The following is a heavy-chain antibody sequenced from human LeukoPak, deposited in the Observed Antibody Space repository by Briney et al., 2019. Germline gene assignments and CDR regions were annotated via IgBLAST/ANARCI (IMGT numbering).Heavy chain of an antibody. D-gene: IGHD6-19*01. CDR1: GGSFSGYY. CDR3: ARAARGISGSDY. V-gene: IGHV4-34*01. Sequence: SETLSLTCAVYGGSFSGYYWSWIRQPPGKGLEWIGEINHSGSTNYNPSLKSRVTISVDTSKNQFSLKLSSVTAADTAVYYCARAARGISGSDYWGQGTLVTVSS. J-gene: IGHJ4*02. CDR2: INHSGST.